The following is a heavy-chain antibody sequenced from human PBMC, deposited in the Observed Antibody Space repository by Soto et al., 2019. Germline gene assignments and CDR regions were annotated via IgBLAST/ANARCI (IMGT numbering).Heavy chain of an antibody. CDR3: AKGGAIVAAVTRVYLYNAMDV. Sequence: QVQLVQSGTEVKRPGDSVKVSCKASGYTFTGYYVHWVRQAPGQGLEWMGWINPNSGDTYLAQRFQGRVTMNRDTSIGTAYMELRGLTSDATAEYYCAKGGAIVAAVTRVYLYNAMDVWGQGTTVTVSS. D-gene: IGHD1-26*01. CDR1: GYTFTGYY. V-gene: IGHV1-2*02. J-gene: IGHJ6*02. CDR2: INPNSGDT.